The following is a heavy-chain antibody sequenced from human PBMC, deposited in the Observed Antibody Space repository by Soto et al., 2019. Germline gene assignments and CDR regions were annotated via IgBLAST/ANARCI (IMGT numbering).Heavy chain of an antibody. CDR1: GFTFSSYG. CDR3: ARDGSPAEGYYFDY. Sequence: GGSLRLSCAASGFTFSSYGMHWVRQAPGKGLEWVAVIWYDGSNKYYADSVKGRFTISRDNSKNTLYLQMNSLRAEDTAVYYCARDGSPAEGYYFDYWGQGTLVTVSS. CDR2: IWYDGSNK. V-gene: IGHV3-33*01. D-gene: IGHD3-10*01. J-gene: IGHJ4*02.